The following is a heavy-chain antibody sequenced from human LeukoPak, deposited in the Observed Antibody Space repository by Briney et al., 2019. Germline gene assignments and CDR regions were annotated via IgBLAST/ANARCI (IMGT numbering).Heavy chain of an antibody. CDR3: ARVLVGATPAFGY. V-gene: IGHV1-69*04. J-gene: IGHJ4*02. CDR1: VGTFSSYA. CDR2: IIPILGIA. Sequence: ASVKVSCKASVGTFSSYAISWVRQAPAQGLEWMGRIIPILGIANYAQKFQGRVTITADKSTSTAYMELSSLRSEDTAVYYCARVLVGATPAFGYWGQGTLVTVPS. D-gene: IGHD1-26*01.